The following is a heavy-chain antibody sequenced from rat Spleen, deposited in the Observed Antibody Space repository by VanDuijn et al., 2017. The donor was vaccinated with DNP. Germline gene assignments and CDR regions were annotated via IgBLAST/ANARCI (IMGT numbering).Heavy chain of an antibody. V-gene: IGHV3-1*01. CDR3: TSGTPVPTYNWFAY. J-gene: IGHJ3*01. CDR1: GYSITSNY. Sequence: EVQLQESGPGLVKPSQSLSLTCSVTGYSITSNYWGWIRKFPGNKMEWMGYISYSGSTSYNPSLKSRVSITRDTSKNQFFLQMNILRSEDTGMYYCTSGTPVPTYNWFAYWGQGTLVTVSS. D-gene: IGHD1-4*01. CDR2: ISYSGST.